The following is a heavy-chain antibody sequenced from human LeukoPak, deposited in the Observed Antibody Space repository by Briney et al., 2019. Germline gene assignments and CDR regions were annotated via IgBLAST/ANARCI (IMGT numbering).Heavy chain of an antibody. J-gene: IGHJ1*01. Sequence: ASVKVSCKASGYTFSGYYMQWVRQAPGQGLEWMGWINPNSGGTNYAQKFQGRVTMTRDTSISTAYMELSRLRSDDTAVYYCAIGYPLSTTAAGTYFQHWGQGTLVTVSS. CDR1: GYTFSGYY. CDR3: AIGYPLSTTAAGTYFQH. D-gene: IGHD6-13*01. V-gene: IGHV1-2*02. CDR2: INPNSGGT.